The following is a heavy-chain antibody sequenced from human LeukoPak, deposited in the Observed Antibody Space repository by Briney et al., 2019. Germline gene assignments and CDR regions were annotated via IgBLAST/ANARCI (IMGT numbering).Heavy chain of an antibody. J-gene: IGHJ4*02. CDR1: GYTFTGYY. CDR3: ARGPYYDSSGTFDY. CDR2: ISAYNGNT. V-gene: IGHV1-18*04. D-gene: IGHD3-22*01. Sequence: ASVKVSCKASGYTFTGYYMHWVRQAPGQGLEWMGWISAYNGNTNYAQKLQGRVTMTTDTSTSTAYMELRSLRSDDTAVYYCARGPYYDSSGTFDYWGQGTLVTVSS.